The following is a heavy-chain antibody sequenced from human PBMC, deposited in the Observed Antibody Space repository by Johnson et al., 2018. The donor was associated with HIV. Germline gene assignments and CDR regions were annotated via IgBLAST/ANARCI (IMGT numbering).Heavy chain of an antibody. V-gene: IGHV3-13*01. CDR3: ARSPLYDTTVFDI. Sequence: VHLVESGGGLVQPGGSLRLSCAASGFTFSTHDMHWVRQASGKGLEWVSAIGTAGDTYYPGSVKGRFTISRENAKNSLYLQMNSLRGGDTAVYYCARSPLYDTTVFDIWGQGTRVTVSS. CDR1: GFTFSTHD. CDR2: IGTAGDT. J-gene: IGHJ3*02. D-gene: IGHD4-11*01.